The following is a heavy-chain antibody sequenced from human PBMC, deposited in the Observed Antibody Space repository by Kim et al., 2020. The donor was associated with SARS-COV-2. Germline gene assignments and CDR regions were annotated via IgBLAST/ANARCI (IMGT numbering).Heavy chain of an antibody. D-gene: IGHD5-18*01. CDR2: ISWNSGSI. CDR3: AKEATPGYSYGSAAPKDD. V-gene: IGHV3-9*01. J-gene: IGHJ4*02. CDR1: GFTFGDYA. Sequence: GGSLRLSCAASGFTFGDYAMHWVRQAPGKGLEWVSGISWNSGSIGYADSVKGRFTISRDNAKNSLYLQMNSLRAEDTALYYCAKEATPGYSYGSAAPKDDWGQGTLVTVSS.